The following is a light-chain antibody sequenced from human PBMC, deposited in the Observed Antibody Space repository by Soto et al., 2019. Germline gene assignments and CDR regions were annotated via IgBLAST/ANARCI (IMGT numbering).Light chain of an antibody. CDR3: QQYNKWPPYT. CDR2: GAS. CDR1: QSVSSN. Sequence: EIVMTQSPATLSVSPGERATLSCRASQSVSSNLAWYQQKPGQAPRLLIYGASTRATGIPARLSGSGSGTEFTLAISSLQSKDFAVYYCQQYNKWPPYTFGQGTKLEIK. V-gene: IGKV3-15*01. J-gene: IGKJ2*01.